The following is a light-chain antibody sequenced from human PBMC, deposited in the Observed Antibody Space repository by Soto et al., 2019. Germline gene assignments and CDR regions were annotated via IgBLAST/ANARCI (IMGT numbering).Light chain of an antibody. Sequence: DIQMTQSPSSLSASVGDRVTITCRASQAINSNLAWYQQKSGKAPKLLIYAASNLQSGVPSRFSGSVSGTEFTLTISSLQPGDFATYYCQQLNSYPLSFGGGTKVDIK. CDR3: QQLNSYPLS. V-gene: IGKV1-9*01. J-gene: IGKJ4*01. CDR2: AAS. CDR1: QAINSN.